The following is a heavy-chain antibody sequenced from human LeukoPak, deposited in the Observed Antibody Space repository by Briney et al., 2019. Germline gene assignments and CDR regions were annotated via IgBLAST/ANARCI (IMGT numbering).Heavy chain of an antibody. Sequence: SETLSLTCTVSGGSVSNSGNYWSWIRQAPGKGLVWIGYIYYSGGTNYNPSLKSRVTISVYTSKDQFSLKLTSVTAADTAVYYCARDRSQDRYYYSGMDVWGKGTTVTVAS. CDR2: IYYSGGT. CDR1: GGSVSNSGNY. D-gene: IGHD2-15*01. V-gene: IGHV4-61*08. J-gene: IGHJ6*04. CDR3: ARDRSQDRYYYSGMDV.